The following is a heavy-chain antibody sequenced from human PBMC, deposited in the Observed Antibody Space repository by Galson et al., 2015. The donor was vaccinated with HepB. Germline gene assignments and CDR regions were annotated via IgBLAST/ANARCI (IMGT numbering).Heavy chain of an antibody. CDR2: ISYDGNNK. CDR1: GFNFKTYA. D-gene: IGHD4-17*01. J-gene: IGHJ5*02. V-gene: IGHV3-30*04. CDR3: AREYYGALDP. Sequence: SLRLSCAASGFNFKTYAMHWVRQAPGKGLEWVAVISYDGNNKYYGDSVKGRFTISRDNSRDTLYLQMNSLRPEDTALYYCAREYYGALDPWGQGTLVTVSS.